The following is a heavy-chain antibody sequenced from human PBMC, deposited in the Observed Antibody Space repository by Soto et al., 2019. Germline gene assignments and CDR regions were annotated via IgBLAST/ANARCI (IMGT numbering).Heavy chain of an antibody. Sequence: EVQLVESGGGLIQPGGSLRLSCAASGFTVSSNYMSWVRQAPGKGLEWVSVIYSGGSTYDADSVKGRFTISRDNSKNTLYLQMNSLRAEDTAVHYCARDRVESGYPEYFQHWGQGTLVTVSS. D-gene: IGHD3-22*01. CDR3: ARDRVESGYPEYFQH. CDR1: GFTVSSNY. J-gene: IGHJ1*01. V-gene: IGHV3-53*01. CDR2: IYSGGST.